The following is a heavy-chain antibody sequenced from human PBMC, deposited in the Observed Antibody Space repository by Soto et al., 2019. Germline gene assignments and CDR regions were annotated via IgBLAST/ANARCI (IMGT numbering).Heavy chain of an antibody. CDR1: GFTFSSYG. CDR2: ISYDGSNK. Sequence: GGSLRLSCAASGFTFSSYGMHWVRQAPGKGLEWVAVISYDGSNKYYADSVKGRFTISRDNSKNTLYLQMNSLRAEDTAVDYCAKMGHSVITYFDYWGQGTLVTVSS. J-gene: IGHJ4*02. D-gene: IGHD3-22*01. CDR3: AKMGHSVITYFDY. V-gene: IGHV3-30*18.